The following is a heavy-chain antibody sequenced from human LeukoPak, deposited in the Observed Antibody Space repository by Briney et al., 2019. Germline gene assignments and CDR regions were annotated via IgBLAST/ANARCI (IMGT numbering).Heavy chain of an antibody. D-gene: IGHD3-3*01. V-gene: IGHV3-21*01. CDR2: ISSSSSYI. Sequence: GGSLRLSCAASGFTFSSYSMNWVRQAPGKGLEWVSSISSSSSYIYYADSVKGRFTISRDNAKNSLYLQMNSLRAEDTAVYYCARDLGPDYDFWSGYYVRYYYYYYMDVWGKGTTVTVSS. CDR3: ARDLGPDYDFWSGYYVRYYYYYYMDV. CDR1: GFTFSSYS. J-gene: IGHJ6*03.